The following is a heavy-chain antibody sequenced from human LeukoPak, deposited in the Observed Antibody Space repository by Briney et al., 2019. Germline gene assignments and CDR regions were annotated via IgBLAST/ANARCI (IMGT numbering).Heavy chain of an antibody. CDR3: AKSSDGSTSFDQ. Sequence: GGSLRLSCAASGFTFSSDAMSWVRQAPGKGLEWVSGISDSGGTTYYVDSVKGRFTISRDNSKNTLYLQINSLRAEDMALYYCAKSSDGSTSFDQWGQGTLVTVSS. D-gene: IGHD2-2*01. CDR1: GFTFSSDA. V-gene: IGHV3-23*01. J-gene: IGHJ4*02. CDR2: ISDSGGTT.